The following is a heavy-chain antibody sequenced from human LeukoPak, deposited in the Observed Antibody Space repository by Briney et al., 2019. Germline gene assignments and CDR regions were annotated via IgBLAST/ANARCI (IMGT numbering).Heavy chain of an antibody. CDR3: TTGQYQLLWDAFDI. V-gene: IGHV3-49*03. CDR2: IRSKAYGGTT. CDR1: GFTFGDYA. D-gene: IGHD2-2*01. J-gene: IGHJ3*02. Sequence: GGSLRPSCTASGFTFGDYAMSWFRQAPGKGLEWVGFIRSKAYGGTTEYAASVKGRFTISRDDSKSIAYLQMNSLKTEDTAVYYCTTGQYQLLWDAFDIWGQGTMVTVSS.